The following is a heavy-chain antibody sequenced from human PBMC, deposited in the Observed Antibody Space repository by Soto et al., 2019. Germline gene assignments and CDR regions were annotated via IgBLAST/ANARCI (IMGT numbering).Heavy chain of an antibody. CDR1: GFIFSNYP. CDR3: ARRHCSAGSCYSYDY. J-gene: IGHJ4*02. CDR2: ISNNGDNT. D-gene: IGHD2-15*01. V-gene: IGHV3-64*01. Sequence: EVQLVESGGGLVQPGESLRLSCAASGFIFSNYPMHWVRQAPGKGLEYVSSISNNGDNTYYANSVKGRFTISRDNSKNTLYLQLGSLRAEDMAVYYCARRHCSAGSCYSYDYWGQGTLVTVSS.